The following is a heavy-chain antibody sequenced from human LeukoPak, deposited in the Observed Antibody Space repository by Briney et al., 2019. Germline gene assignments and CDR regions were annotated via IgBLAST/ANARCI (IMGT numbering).Heavy chain of an antibody. CDR2: IYYSGST. J-gene: IGHJ4*02. CDR3: AKSIAAEFYFDY. CDR1: GGSISSYY. Sequence: SETLSLTCTVSGGSISSYYWSWIRQPPGKGLEWIGYIYYSGSTSYNPSLKSRVTISVDTSKNQFSLKLSSVTAADTAVYYCAKSIAAEFYFDYWGQGTLVTVSS. D-gene: IGHD6-13*01. V-gene: IGHV4-59*12.